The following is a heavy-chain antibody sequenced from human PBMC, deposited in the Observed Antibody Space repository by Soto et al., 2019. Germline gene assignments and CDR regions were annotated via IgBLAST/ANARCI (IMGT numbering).Heavy chain of an antibody. CDR3: ARGTVTTYYYYGMDV. V-gene: IGHV3-30-3*01. D-gene: IGHD4-17*01. Sequence: QVQLVESGGGVVQPGRSLRLSCAASGFTFSSYAMHWVRQAPGKGLEWVAVISDDGSNKYYADSVKGRFTISRDNSKNTLYLQMNSLRAEDTAVYYCARGTVTTYYYYGMDVWGQGTTVTVSS. CDR1: GFTFSSYA. CDR2: ISDDGSNK. J-gene: IGHJ6*02.